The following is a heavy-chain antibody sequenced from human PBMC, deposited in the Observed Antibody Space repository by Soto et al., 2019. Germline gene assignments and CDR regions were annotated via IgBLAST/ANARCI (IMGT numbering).Heavy chain of an antibody. CDR1: GSTFSSYA. CDR3: AKDIGSGRPHRYGMDV. V-gene: IGHV3-23*01. J-gene: IGHJ6*02. D-gene: IGHD3-10*01. Sequence: GGSLRLSCAASGSTFSSYAMSWVHQAPGKGLEWVSAISGSGGSTYYADSVKGRFTISRDNSKNTLYLQMNSLRAEDTAVYYCAKDIGSGRPHRYGMDVWGQGTTVTVSS. CDR2: ISGSGGST.